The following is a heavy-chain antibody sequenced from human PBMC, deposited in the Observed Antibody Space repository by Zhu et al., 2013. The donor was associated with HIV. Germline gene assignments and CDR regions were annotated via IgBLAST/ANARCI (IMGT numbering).Heavy chain of an antibody. CDR1: GFTFTNSV. J-gene: IGHJ4*02. V-gene: IGHV1-18*01. CDR2: ISAYNGNT. Sequence: QLLQSGPEVKKPGTSVKVSCKASGFTFTNSVVHWMRQARGQRLEWMGWISAYNGNTNYAQKLQGRVTMTTDTSTSTAYMELRSLRSDDTAVYYCARDTLWFGESTSLGYWGQGTLVTVSS. CDR3: ARDTLWFGESTSLGY. D-gene: IGHD3-10*01.